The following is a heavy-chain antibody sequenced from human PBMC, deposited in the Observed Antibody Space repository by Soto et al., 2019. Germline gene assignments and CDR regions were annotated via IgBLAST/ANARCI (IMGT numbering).Heavy chain of an antibody. D-gene: IGHD5-18*01. CDR3: AKDSGLGYSYGSFDY. J-gene: IGHJ4*02. CDR2: IWYDGSNK. Sequence: QVQLVESGGGVVQPGRSLRLSCAASGFTFSSYGMHWVRQAPGKGLEWVAVIWYDGSNKNYADSVKGRFTISRDNSKNTLYLQMNSLRAEDTAVYYCAKDSGLGYSYGSFDYWGQGTLVTVSS. CDR1: GFTFSSYG. V-gene: IGHV3-33*06.